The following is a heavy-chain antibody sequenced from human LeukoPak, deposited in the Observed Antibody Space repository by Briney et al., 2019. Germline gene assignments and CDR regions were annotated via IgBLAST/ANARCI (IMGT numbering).Heavy chain of an antibody. CDR3: ARDQFRGWYIEPYYYGMDV. D-gene: IGHD6-19*01. V-gene: IGHV3-66*01. CDR1: GFTVSSNY. Sequence: GGSLRLSCAASGFTVSSNYMSWVRQAPGKGLEWVSVIYSGGSTYYADSVKGRFTISRDNSKNTLYLQMNSLRAEDTAVYYCARDQFRGWYIEPYYYGMDVWGQGTTVTASS. J-gene: IGHJ6*02. CDR2: IYSGGST.